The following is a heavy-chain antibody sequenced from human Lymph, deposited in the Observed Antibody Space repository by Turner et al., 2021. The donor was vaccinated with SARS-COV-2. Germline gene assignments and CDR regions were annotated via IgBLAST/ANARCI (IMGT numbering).Heavy chain of an antibody. V-gene: IGHV3-33*01. Sequence: QVQLVESGGGVVQPGRSLRLSCAAAGFTFSRYGMHWVRQAPGKGLEWVAVIWYDGSNKSYAYSVKGRFTISRDNSKTTLYLQMHSLRAEDTAVYYCARDDINTLIAAAVPFDYWGQGTLVTVSS. J-gene: IGHJ4*02. D-gene: IGHD6-13*01. CDR1: GFTFSRYG. CDR2: IWYDGSNK. CDR3: ARDDINTLIAAAVPFDY.